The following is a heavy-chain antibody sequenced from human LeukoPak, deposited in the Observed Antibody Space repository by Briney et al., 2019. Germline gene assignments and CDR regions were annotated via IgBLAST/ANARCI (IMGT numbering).Heavy chain of an antibody. V-gene: IGHV4-34*01. D-gene: IGHD3-3*01. Sequence: SETLSLTCAVYGGSFSGCSWSWIRQLPGKGLEWIGEIRHSGSTNYNPSLKSRVTISVDTSKNQFSLKLSSVTAADTAVYYCARNGVYDFWSGQYYYYYMDVWGKGTTVTVSS. CDR2: IRHSGST. J-gene: IGHJ6*03. CDR3: ARNGVYDFWSGQYYYYYMDV. CDR1: GGSFSGCS.